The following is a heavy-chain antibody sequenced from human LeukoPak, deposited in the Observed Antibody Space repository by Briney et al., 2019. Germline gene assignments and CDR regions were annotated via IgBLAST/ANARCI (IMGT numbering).Heavy chain of an antibody. CDR1: GFTFSSHA. Sequence: PGGSLRLSCAASGFTFSSHAMYWVRQAPGKGLEYVSAISSNGDSTYYANSVKGRFTISRDNSKNTLYLQMGSLRAEDMAVYYCARCSGGTCYNPLDWWGQGSLVTVSS. CDR2: ISSNGDST. D-gene: IGHD2-15*01. V-gene: IGHV3-64*01. J-gene: IGHJ4*02. CDR3: ARCSGGTCYNPLDW.